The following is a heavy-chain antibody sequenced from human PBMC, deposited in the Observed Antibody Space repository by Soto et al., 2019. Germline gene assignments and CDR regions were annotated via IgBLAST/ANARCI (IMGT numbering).Heavy chain of an antibody. CDR3: ARALGYAFDI. CDR2: ISSNGGST. D-gene: IGHD7-27*01. J-gene: IGHJ3*02. Sequence: EVQLVESGGGLVQPGGSLRLSCAASGFTFSSYAMHWVRQAPGKGLEYVSAISSNGGSTYYANSVEGRFTISRDNSKNTLYLQMGSLRAEDMAVYYCARALGYAFDIWGQGTMVTVSS. CDR1: GFTFSSYA. V-gene: IGHV3-64*01.